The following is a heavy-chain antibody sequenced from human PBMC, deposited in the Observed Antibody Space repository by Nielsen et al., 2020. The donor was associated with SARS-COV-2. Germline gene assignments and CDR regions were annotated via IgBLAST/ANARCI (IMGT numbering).Heavy chain of an antibody. J-gene: IGHJ6*02. Sequence: GGSLRLSCAASGFTFSSYWMSWVRQAPGKGLEWVANIKQDGSEKYYVDSVKGRFTISRDNAKNSLYLQMNSLRAEDTAVYYCARDLGSWYTDYGMDVWGQGTTVTVSS. D-gene: IGHD2-2*02. CDR3: ARDLGSWYTDYGMDV. V-gene: IGHV3-7*05. CDR1: GFTFSSYW. CDR2: IKQDGSEK.